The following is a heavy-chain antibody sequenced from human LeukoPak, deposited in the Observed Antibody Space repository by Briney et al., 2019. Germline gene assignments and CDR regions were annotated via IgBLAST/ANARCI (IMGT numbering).Heavy chain of an antibody. D-gene: IGHD5-18*01. J-gene: IGHJ4*02. CDR2: IYYSGST. Sequence: SETLSLTCTVSGGSISGYYWSWIRQPPGKGLEWIGYIYYSGSTNYNPSLKSRVTISVDTSKNQFSLKLSSVTAADTAVYYCARGSDTAMVSGPLDYWGQGTLVTVSS. CDR3: ARGSDTAMVSGPLDY. V-gene: IGHV4-59*01. CDR1: GGSISGYY.